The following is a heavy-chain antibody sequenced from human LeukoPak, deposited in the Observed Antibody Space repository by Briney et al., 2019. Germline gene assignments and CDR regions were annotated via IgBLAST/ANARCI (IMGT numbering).Heavy chain of an antibody. Sequence: RGESLQISCKGSEYSFTSYWIGWVRQLPGKGLEWMGIIYPADSDTRYSPSFKGQVTISADKSITTAFLQWSSLKASDTAMYYCARFRAGYCSGASCYDSFDIWGQGTMVTVSS. J-gene: IGHJ3*02. CDR1: EYSFTSYW. D-gene: IGHD2-15*01. V-gene: IGHV5-51*01. CDR3: ARFRAGYCSGASCYDSFDI. CDR2: IYPADSDT.